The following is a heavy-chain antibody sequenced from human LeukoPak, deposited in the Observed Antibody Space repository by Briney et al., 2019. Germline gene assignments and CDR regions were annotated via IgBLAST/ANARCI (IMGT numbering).Heavy chain of an antibody. Sequence: ASVKVSCKASGYTFTGYYMHWVRQAPGQGLEWMGRINPNSGGTNYAQKFQGRVTMTRDTSISTAYVELSRLRSDDTAVYYCARGAQVSTVMLPWGQGTLVTVSS. CDR1: GYTFTGYY. CDR2: INPNSGGT. D-gene: IGHD4-17*01. J-gene: IGHJ4*02. V-gene: IGHV1-2*06. CDR3: ARGAQVSTVMLP.